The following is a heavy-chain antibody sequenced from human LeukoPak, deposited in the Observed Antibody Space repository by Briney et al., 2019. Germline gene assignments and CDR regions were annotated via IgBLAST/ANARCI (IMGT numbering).Heavy chain of an antibody. CDR1: GFTVSSNY. D-gene: IGHD6-13*01. J-gene: IGHJ4*02. Sequence: GGSLRLSCAAPGFTVSSNYMSWVRQAPGKGLEWVSVISSSGITYSADSVKGRFTISRDDAKNSLYLQMNSLRADDTAVYYCAAQQLVLGIDYWGQGTLVTVSS. CDR3: AAQQLVLGIDY. V-gene: IGHV3-53*01. CDR2: ISSSGIT.